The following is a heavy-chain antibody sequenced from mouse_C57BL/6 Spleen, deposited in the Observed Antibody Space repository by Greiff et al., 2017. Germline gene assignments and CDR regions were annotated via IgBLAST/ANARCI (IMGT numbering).Heavy chain of an antibody. CDR2: INPNNGGT. V-gene: IGHV1-22*01. CDR3: ARSGDEVAMDY. J-gene: IGHJ4*01. Sequence: EVQLQESGPELVKPGASVKMSCKASGYTFTDYNMHWVKQSHGKSLEWIGYINPNNGGTSYNQKVKGKATLTVNKSSSTAYMELRSLTSEDSAVYYCARSGDEVAMDYWGQGTSVTVSS. CDR1: GYTFTDYN.